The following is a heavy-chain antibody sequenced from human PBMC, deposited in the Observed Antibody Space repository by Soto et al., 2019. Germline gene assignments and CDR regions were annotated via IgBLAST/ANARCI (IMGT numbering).Heavy chain of an antibody. CDR1: GFTFSSYS. D-gene: IGHD2-15*01. Sequence: GGSLRLSCAASGFTFSSYSMNWVRQAPGKGLEWVSSISSSSSYKYYADSVKGRFTISRDNAKNSLYLQMNSLRAEDTAVYYCAKDTPCYSWHAAYWGLGTLVPVSP. CDR2: ISSSSSYK. CDR3: AKDTPCYSWHAAY. J-gene: IGHJ4*02. V-gene: IGHV3-21*01.